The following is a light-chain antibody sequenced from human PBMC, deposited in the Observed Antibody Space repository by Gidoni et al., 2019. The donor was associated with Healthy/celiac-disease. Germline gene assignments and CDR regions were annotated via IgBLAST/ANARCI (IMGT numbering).Light chain of an antibody. Sequence: QSALTQPASASGSPGQSITISCTGTRRDVGSYNLVSSYPQHPGKAPNLMIYEGSKRPSGVSNRFSGSKSGNTASLTSSGLQAEDEADYYCCSYAGSVVFGGGTKLTVL. J-gene: IGLJ2*01. CDR2: EGS. V-gene: IGLV2-23*01. CDR3: CSYAGSVV. CDR1: RRDVGSYNL.